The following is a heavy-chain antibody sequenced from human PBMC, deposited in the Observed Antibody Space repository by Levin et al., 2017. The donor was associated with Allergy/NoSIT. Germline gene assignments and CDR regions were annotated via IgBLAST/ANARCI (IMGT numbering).Heavy chain of an antibody. Sequence: ASVKVSCKASGYTFTGYYMHWVRQAPGQGLEWMGWINPNSGGTNYAQKFQGRVTMTRDTSISTAYMELSRLRSDDTAVYYCARALIVVVPAATAPLLYFDYWGQGTLVTVSS. CDR2: INPNSGGT. CDR3: ARALIVVVPAATAPLLYFDY. D-gene: IGHD2-2*01. V-gene: IGHV1-2*02. J-gene: IGHJ4*02. CDR1: GYTFTGYY.